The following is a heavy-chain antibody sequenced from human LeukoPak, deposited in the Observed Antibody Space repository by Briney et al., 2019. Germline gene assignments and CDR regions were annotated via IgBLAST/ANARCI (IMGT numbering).Heavy chain of an antibody. V-gene: IGHV3-13*01. CDR2: IGTAGDT. J-gene: IGHJ4*02. Sequence: GGSLRLSCAASGFTFSSYDMHWVRQATGKGLEWVSAIGTAGDTYYPGSVKGRFTISRENAKNSLYLQMNSLRAGDTAVYYCAGGDTAMAAFDYWGQGTLVTVSS. CDR3: AGGDTAMAAFDY. D-gene: IGHD5-18*01. CDR1: GFTFSSYD.